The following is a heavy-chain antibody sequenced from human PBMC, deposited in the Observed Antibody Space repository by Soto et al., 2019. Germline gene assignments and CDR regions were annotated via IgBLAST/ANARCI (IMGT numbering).Heavy chain of an antibody. J-gene: IGHJ3*02. CDR3: ARSLRGISDAFDI. V-gene: IGHV3-21*01. CDR1: GFTLKIYI. D-gene: IGHD6-13*01. CDR2: ISSSNNNI. Sequence: WWSLRLSSAASGFTLKIYIMNWVRQAPGKGLEWVSSISSSNNNIYYADSVKGRFTISGDNAKNSLYLQMNTLRAEDTAVYYCARSLRGISDAFDIWAQGTMLTVSS.